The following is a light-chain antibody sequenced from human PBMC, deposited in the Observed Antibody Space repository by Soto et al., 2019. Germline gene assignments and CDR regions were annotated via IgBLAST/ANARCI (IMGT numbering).Light chain of an antibody. J-gene: IGLJ3*02. Sequence: QSALTQPRSVSGSPGQSVTISCTGTSSDVGDYNYVSWYQQHPGKAPKLMIYDVNKRPSGVPDRFSGSKSGNTASLTISGLQAEDEADYYCCSYAGSYTSWVFGGGTKVTVL. V-gene: IGLV2-11*01. CDR2: DVN. CDR1: SSDVGDYNY. CDR3: CSYAGSYTSWV.